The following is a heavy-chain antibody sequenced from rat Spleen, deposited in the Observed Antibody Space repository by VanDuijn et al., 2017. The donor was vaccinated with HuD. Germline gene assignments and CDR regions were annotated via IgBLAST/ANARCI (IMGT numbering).Heavy chain of an antibody. CDR1: GFTFSDYY. CDR2: ITYDSSTT. D-gene: IGHD1-11*01. J-gene: IGHJ2*01. V-gene: IGHV5-29*01. CDR3: AREEPTEGIVHFDY. Sequence: EVQLVESGGGFVQPGRSLKLSCAASGFTFSDYYMAWVRQAPTKGLDWVATITYDSSTTYYRDSVKGRFTISRDNAKSTLYLQMDSLRSEDTATYYCAREEPTEGIVHFDYWGQGVMVTVSS.